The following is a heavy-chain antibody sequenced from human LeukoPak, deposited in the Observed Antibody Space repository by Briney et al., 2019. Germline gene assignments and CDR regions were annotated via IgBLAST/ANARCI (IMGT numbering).Heavy chain of an antibody. CDR2: ISSSGSTI. V-gene: IGHV3-48*03. CDR3: ARDRATGYSSSWSPPRYYMDV. CDR1: GFTFSSYE. J-gene: IGHJ6*03. D-gene: IGHD6-13*01. Sequence: GGSLRLSCAACGFTFSSYEMNWVRQAPGKGLDGVSYISSSGSTIYYADSVKGRFTISRDNAKNSLYLQMNSLRAEDTAVYYCARDRATGYSSSWSPPRYYMDVWGKGTTVTVSS.